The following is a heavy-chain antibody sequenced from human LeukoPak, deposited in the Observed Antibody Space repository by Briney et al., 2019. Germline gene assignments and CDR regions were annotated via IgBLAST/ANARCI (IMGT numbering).Heavy chain of an antibody. V-gene: IGHV4-59*01. CDR3: ARHVRAAPFDY. CDR2: IYYSGST. D-gene: IGHD2-2*01. CDR1: GGSISSYY. J-gene: IGHJ4*02. Sequence: SQTLSLTCTVSGGSISSYYWSWIRQPSGKGPEWIGYIYYSGSTNYNPSLKSRVTRSVGTSKNQFSLKLSSVTAADTAVYYCARHVRAAPFDYWGQGTLVTVSS.